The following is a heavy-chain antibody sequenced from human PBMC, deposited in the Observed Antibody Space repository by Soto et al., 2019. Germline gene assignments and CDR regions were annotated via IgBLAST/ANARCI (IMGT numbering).Heavy chain of an antibody. V-gene: IGHV3-30-3*01. D-gene: IGHD5-12*01. Sequence: GGSLRLSCAASGFTFSSYAMHWVRQAPGKGLEWVAVISYDGSNKYYADSVKGRFTISRDNSKNTLYLQMNSLRAEDTAVYYCARVPDPGYGSIHDAFDIWGQGTMVTVSS. CDR2: ISYDGSNK. CDR3: ARVPDPGYGSIHDAFDI. CDR1: GFTFSSYA. J-gene: IGHJ3*02.